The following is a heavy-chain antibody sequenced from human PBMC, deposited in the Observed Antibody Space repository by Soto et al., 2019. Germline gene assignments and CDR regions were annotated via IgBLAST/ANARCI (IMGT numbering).Heavy chain of an antibody. D-gene: IGHD5-12*01. Sequence: PSETLSLTCTVSGGSISSSSYYWGWIRQPPGKGLEWIGSIYYSGSTYYNPSLKSRVTISVDTSKNQFSLKLSSVTAADMAVYYCARGGGYDSFDYWGQGVLVTVSS. V-gene: IGHV4-39*07. CDR2: IYYSGST. CDR3: ARGGGYDSFDY. CDR1: GGSISSSSYY. J-gene: IGHJ4*02.